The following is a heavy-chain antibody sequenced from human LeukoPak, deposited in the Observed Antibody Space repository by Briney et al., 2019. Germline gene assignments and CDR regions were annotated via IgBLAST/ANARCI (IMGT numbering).Heavy chain of an antibody. CDR1: GGSINSSSYY. D-gene: IGHD4-11*01. Sequence: SETLSLTCTVSGGSINSSSYYWGWIRQPPGKGLEWIGNIYYSGTTYYNPSLKSRVTISVDTSKNQFSLKLSSVTAADTAAYYCVRLYSNYVDYWGQGTLVTVSS. CDR3: VRLYSNYVDY. V-gene: IGHV4-39*01. J-gene: IGHJ4*02. CDR2: IYYSGTT.